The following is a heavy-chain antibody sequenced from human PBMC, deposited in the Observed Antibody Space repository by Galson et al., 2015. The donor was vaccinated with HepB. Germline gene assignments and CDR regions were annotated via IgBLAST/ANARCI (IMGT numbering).Heavy chain of an antibody. V-gene: IGHV1-2*04. CDR3: ARGPLGEEDLTGYYNVFTFDY. D-gene: IGHD3-9*01. J-gene: IGHJ4*02. CDR2: INPNSGGT. CDR1: GYTFTGYY. Sequence: SVKVSCKASGYTFTGYYMHWVRQAPGQGLEWMGWINPNSGGTNYAQKFQGWVTMTRDTSISTAYMELSRLRSDDTAVYYCARGPLGEEDLTGYYNVFTFDYWGQGTLVTVSS.